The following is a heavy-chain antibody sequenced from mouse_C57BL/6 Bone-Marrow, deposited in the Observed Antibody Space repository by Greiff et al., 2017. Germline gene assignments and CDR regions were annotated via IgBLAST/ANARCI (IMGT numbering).Heavy chain of an antibody. V-gene: IGHV14-4*01. CDR1: GFNIKDDY. J-gene: IGHJ3*01. CDR3: TTIRY. Sequence: VQLQQSGAELVRPGASVKLSCTTSGFNIKDDYIHWVKQRPEKGLEWIGWIDPENGDAEYASKFQGKATITADTSSNTAYLQLSSLTSEDTAVYYCTTIRYWGQGTLVTVSA. CDR2: IDPENGDA.